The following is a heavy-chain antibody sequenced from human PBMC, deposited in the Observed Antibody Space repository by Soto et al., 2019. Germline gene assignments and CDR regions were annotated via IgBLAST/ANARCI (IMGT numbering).Heavy chain of an antibody. CDR1: GYTFTNYG. J-gene: IGHJ4*02. CDR3: ARDSTWPY. Sequence: ASVKVSCKASGYTFTNYGIHWVRQAPGQGLEWVGWISAYNGNKNYAQKLQGRVTMTTDTYTNTAYMELRSLRSDDTAVYYCARDSTWPYWGQGTLVTVS. CDR2: ISAYNGNK. D-gene: IGHD5-12*01. V-gene: IGHV1-18*01.